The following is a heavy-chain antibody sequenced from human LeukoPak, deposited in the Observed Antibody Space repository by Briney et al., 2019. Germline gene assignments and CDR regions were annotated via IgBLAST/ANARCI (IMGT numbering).Heavy chain of an antibody. CDR1: GFTFTNAW. V-gene: IGHV3-15*01. CDR3: ATRINRDGYNWAYDP. Sequence: GGSLRLSCAASGFTFTNAWMYWVRQAPGKGLEWVARTKSRTDGGTTDYAAPVKGRFTISRDDSKNTLYLEMNSLKTEDTGVFYCATRINRDGYNWAYDPWGQGTLVTVSS. D-gene: IGHD5-24*01. J-gene: IGHJ5*02. CDR2: TKSRTDGGTT.